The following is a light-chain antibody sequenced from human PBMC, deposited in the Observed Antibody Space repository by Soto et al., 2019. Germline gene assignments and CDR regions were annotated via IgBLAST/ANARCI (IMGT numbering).Light chain of an antibody. J-gene: IGLJ3*02. Sequence: QSALTQPASVSGSPGQSITMSCTGTSSDVGNYNFVSWYQQPPGKAPKLIIYEVTKRPSGVSSRFSASKSGNTASLTISGLQAEDEALSHCCSYAGGSTLLFGGGTKLTVL. V-gene: IGLV2-23*02. CDR2: EVT. CDR1: SSDVGNYNF. CDR3: CSYAGGSTLL.